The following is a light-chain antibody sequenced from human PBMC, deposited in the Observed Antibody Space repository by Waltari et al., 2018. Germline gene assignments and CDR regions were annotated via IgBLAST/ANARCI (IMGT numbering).Light chain of an antibody. V-gene: IGLV3-19*01. CDR1: SLRRFY. CDR3: HSRDTTSTRL. Sequence: SSELTQDPAVSVALGQTVRITCQGDSLRRFYASWYQQRPGQAPILVLYGQNNRPSGIPDRFSGSTSRNTASLTITRAQAEDEGDYFCHSRDTTSTRLFGGGTRVTV. J-gene: IGLJ2*01. CDR2: GQN.